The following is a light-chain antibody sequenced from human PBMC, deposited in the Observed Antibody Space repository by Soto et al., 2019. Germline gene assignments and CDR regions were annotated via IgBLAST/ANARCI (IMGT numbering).Light chain of an antibody. V-gene: IGKV2-30*02. Sequence: DVVITQSPLSLPVTLLQPSSISCRSNRSLVHSDVIAYFSLFQQTPGRPPRRLIYTVSRRDSGLPARFSGSGSGTDFALKISRVEAEDVGVYYCMQGTHWPITFGQGTRLEI. CDR3: MQGTHWPIT. CDR1: RSLVHSDVIAY. J-gene: IGKJ5*01. CDR2: TVS.